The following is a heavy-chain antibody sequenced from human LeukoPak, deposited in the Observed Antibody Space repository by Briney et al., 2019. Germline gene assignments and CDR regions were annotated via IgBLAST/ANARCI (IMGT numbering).Heavy chain of an antibody. Sequence: SGTLSLTCAVYGGSFSGYYWSWIRQPPGKGLEWIGEINHSGSTNYNPSLKSRVTISVDTSKNQFSLKLSSVTAADTAVYYCARGVIAVAGAYFDYWGQGTLVTVSS. CDR3: ARGVIAVAGAYFDY. D-gene: IGHD6-19*01. CDR1: GGSFSGYY. CDR2: INHSGST. V-gene: IGHV4-34*01. J-gene: IGHJ4*02.